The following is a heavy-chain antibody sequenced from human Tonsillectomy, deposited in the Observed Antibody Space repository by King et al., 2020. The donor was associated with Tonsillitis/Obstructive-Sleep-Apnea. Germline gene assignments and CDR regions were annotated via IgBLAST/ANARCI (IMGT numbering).Heavy chain of an antibody. CDR2: IYIGGGT. Sequence: VQLVESGGGLSQPGGSLRVSCAASGFTVSSNYMSWVRQAPGKGLEWVSVIYIGGGTYYADSVKGRFTISRDNSKNTLYLQMSSLRAEDTAVYYCARVLDTAMGAFDYWGQGTLVTVSS. V-gene: IGHV3-53*01. CDR1: GFTVSSNY. D-gene: IGHD5-18*01. CDR3: ARVLDTAMGAFDY. J-gene: IGHJ4*02.